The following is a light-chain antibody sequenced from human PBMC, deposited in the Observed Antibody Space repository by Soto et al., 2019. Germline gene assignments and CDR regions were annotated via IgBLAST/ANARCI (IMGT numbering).Light chain of an antibody. Sequence: EIVLTQSPATLSLSPGERATLSCRASQGVGSYLAWYQQKPGKAPRLLIYGTSNRATGIPGRFSGSGSETDFTLTISSLEPEDCGAYYCQHRCKWPRTFGQGTKLEIK. J-gene: IGKJ2*01. CDR3: QHRCKWPRT. CDR2: GTS. V-gene: IGKV3-11*01. CDR1: QGVGSY.